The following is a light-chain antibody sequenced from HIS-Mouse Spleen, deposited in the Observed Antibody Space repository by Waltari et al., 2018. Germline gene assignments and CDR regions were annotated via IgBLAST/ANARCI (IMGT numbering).Light chain of an antibody. J-gene: IGLJ1*01. Sequence: SSELTQDPAVSVALGQTVRITCQGDSLRSYYASWYQHKPGQAPVLVIYGKNKRPSGIPDRFSGSSSGNTASLTITGAQAEDEADYYCNSRDSSGNHYVFGTGTKVTVL. CDR3: NSRDSSGNHYV. CDR1: SLRSYY. V-gene: IGLV3-19*01. CDR2: GKN.